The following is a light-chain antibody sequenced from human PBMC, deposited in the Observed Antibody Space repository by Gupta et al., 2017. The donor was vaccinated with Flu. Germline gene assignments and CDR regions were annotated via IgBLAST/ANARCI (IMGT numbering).Light chain of an antibody. CDR3: QKDNSAPLE. V-gene: IGKV1-27*01. CDR1: QGISNY. CDR2: AAS. J-gene: IGKJ1*01. Sequence: PSSLSASVGDRVTITCRASQGISNYLAWYQQKPGKVPKLLIYAASTVQSGVPSRFSGSGSGTXFTLTIXSLQPEDVATYYCQKDNSAPLEFGXGTKVEIK.